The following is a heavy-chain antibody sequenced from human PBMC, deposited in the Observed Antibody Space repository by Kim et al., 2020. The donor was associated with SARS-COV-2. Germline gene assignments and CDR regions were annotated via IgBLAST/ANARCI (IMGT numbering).Heavy chain of an antibody. D-gene: IGHD4-17*01. Sequence: GGSLRLSCAASGFTFSSYAMHWVRQAPGKGLEWVAVIWYDGSNKYYADSVKGRFTISRDNSKNTLYLQMNSLRAEDTAVYYCANSYGDKTSDYWGQGTLVSVSS. CDR2: IWYDGSNK. V-gene: IGHV3-33*06. CDR1: GFTFSSYA. CDR3: ANSYGDKTSDY. J-gene: IGHJ4*02.